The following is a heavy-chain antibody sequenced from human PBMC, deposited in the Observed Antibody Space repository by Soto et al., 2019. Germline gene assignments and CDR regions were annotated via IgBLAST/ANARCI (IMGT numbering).Heavy chain of an antibody. CDR1: GFTFSSYA. Sequence: QVQLVESGGGVVQPGRSLRLSCAASGFTFSSYAMHWVRQAPGKGLEWVAVISYDGSNKYYADSVKGRFTISRDNSKNTLYLQMIRLRAEDTAVYYCARDEIRFSWAYGMDVWGQGTTVTVSS. CDR2: ISYDGSNK. D-gene: IGHD3-3*01. J-gene: IGHJ6*02. V-gene: IGHV3-30-3*01. CDR3: ARDEIRFSWAYGMDV.